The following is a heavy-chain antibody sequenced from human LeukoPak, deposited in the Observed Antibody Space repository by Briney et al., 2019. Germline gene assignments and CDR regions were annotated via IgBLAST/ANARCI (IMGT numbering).Heavy chain of an antibody. CDR2: IYSGGST. CDR3: ARSGALLWPRFDP. Sequence: GGSLRLSCAASGFTVSSNYMSWVRQAPGKGLEWVSVIYSGGSTYYADSVKGRFTISRGNSKNTLYLQMNSLRAEDTAVYYCARSGALLWPRFDPWGQGTLVTVSS. J-gene: IGHJ5*02. V-gene: IGHV3-53*01. D-gene: IGHD3-10*01. CDR1: GFTVSSNY.